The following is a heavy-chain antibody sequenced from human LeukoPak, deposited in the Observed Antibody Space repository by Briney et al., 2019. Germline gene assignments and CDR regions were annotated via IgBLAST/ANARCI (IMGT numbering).Heavy chain of an antibody. Sequence: SETLSLTCTVSGDSLSDYYWNWIRQAPGKGLEWIGYVYYSGSTNYNPSLMSRVTISVDTSKNQFSLNLRSVTAADTAVYYCARNFMGASSAFDSWGRGTLVSVSS. D-gene: IGHD1-26*01. J-gene: IGHJ4*02. CDR1: GDSLSDYY. CDR3: ARNFMGASSAFDS. CDR2: VYYSGST. V-gene: IGHV4-59*01.